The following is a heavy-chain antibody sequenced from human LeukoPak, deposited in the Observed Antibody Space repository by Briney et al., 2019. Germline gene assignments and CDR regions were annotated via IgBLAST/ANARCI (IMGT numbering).Heavy chain of an antibody. D-gene: IGHD6-19*01. V-gene: IGHV3-48*04. CDR1: GFTFSSYS. J-gene: IGHJ4*02. CDR2: ISSSSTTI. Sequence: GGSLRLSCAASGFTFSSYSMMWVRQAPGKGLEWVSYISSSSTTIHYADSVKGRFTISRDNAKNSLYLQMNSLRAEDTAVYYCAGGGGGGSGWYDLFDYWGQGTLVTVSS. CDR3: AGGGGGGSGWYDLFDY.